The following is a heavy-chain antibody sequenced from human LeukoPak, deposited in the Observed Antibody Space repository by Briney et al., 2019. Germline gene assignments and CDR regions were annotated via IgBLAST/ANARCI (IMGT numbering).Heavy chain of an antibody. J-gene: IGHJ4*02. Sequence: KASETLSLTCTVSGGSISSSSYYWSWIRQSPGKGLEWIGYIYYTGTSYNPSLKSRVTISADTSKNQFSLNLSSVTAADTAVYYCASRKLGNDYWGQGTLVTVSS. V-gene: IGHV4-61*01. D-gene: IGHD7-27*01. CDR2: IYYTGT. CDR1: GGSISSSSYY. CDR3: ASRKLGNDY.